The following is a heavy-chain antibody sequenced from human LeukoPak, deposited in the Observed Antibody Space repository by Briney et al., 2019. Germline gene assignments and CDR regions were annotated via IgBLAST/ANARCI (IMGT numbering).Heavy chain of an antibody. CDR3: AGILLWFGEEAFDI. CDR2: IYYSGST. V-gene: IGHV4-59*01. D-gene: IGHD3-10*01. CDR1: GVSISSYY. Sequence: SETLSLTCTVSGVSISSYYWSWIRQPPGKGLEWIGYIYYSGSTNYNPSLKSRVTISVDTSKNQFSLKLSSVTAADTAVYYCAGILLWFGEEAFDIWGQGTMVTVSS. J-gene: IGHJ3*02.